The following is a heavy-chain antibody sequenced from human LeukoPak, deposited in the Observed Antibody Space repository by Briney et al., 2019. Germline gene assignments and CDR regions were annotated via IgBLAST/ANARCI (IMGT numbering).Heavy chain of an antibody. CDR3: ARDHYYNTVTIPWFDP. J-gene: IGHJ5*02. CDR2: INPNSGGT. CDR1: GYTFTSYY. V-gene: IGHV1-2*02. Sequence: ASVKVSCKASGYTFTSYYMHWVRQAPGQGLEWMGWINPNSGGTNYAQKFQGRVTMTRDTSISTAYMELSRLRSEDTAVYYCARDHYYNTVTIPWFDPWGQGTLVTVSS. D-gene: IGHD4-17*01.